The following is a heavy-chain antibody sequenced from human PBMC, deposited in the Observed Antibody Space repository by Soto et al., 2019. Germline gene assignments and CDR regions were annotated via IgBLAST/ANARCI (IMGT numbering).Heavy chain of an antibody. D-gene: IGHD1-26*01. J-gene: IGHJ4*02. CDR3: ARLRYGSNVCDY. CDR2: ISVYYENT. Sequence: GASVKVSCKASGYTFTNSGLSWVRQAPGQGLEWMGWISVYYENTNYAQKFQGRVTMTTDTSTSTAYMELRGLRSDDTAVYYCARLRYGSNVCDYWGQGTLVTVSS. V-gene: IGHV1-18*01. CDR1: GYTFTNSG.